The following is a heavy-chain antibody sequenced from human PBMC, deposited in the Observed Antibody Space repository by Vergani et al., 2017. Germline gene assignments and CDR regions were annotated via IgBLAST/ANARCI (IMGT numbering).Heavy chain of an antibody. J-gene: IGHJ5*02. V-gene: IGHV4-59*11. CDR3: ASDTHSGQRADR. CDR1: FDSISNLY. D-gene: IGHD6-19*01. Sequence: QVQLQESGPGLVKSSETLSLTCSVSFDSISNLYCTWLRQPPGKGLAWIGSIHYSENTNYNPSLKTRVTISVDTSKNQFSLTLTSVTAADTAVYYCASDTHSGQRADRWGQGILVTVTS. CDR2: IHYSENT.